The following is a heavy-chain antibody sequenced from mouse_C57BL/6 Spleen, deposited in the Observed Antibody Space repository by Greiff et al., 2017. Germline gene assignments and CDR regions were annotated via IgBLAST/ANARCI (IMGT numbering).Heavy chain of an antibody. V-gene: IGHV5-16*01. D-gene: IGHD1-2*01. CDR3: ARDEDYGLFDY. CDR2: INYDGSSS. J-gene: IGHJ2*01. Sequence: EVQLVESEGGLVQPGSSMKLSCTASGFTFSDYYMAWVRQVPEKGLEWVANINYDGSSSYYLDSLKSRFIISRDNAKNILYLQTSSLKSEDTATYYCARDEDYGLFDYWGQGTTLTVSS. CDR1: GFTFSDYY.